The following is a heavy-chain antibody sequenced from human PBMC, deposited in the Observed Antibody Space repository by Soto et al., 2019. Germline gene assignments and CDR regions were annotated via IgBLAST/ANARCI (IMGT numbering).Heavy chain of an antibody. CDR3: ARVPSSSGRAHFDY. Sequence: QVQLVESGGGVVKLGGSLRLSCAASGFTFSSYAMHWVRQAPGRGLGWGAVISYDGSNKNYADSVKGRFTISRDNSKNTLYLQMNSLRAEDTAVYYCARVPSSSGRAHFDYWGQGTLVTVSS. D-gene: IGHD2-15*01. V-gene: IGHV3-30-3*01. CDR2: ISYDGSNK. J-gene: IGHJ4*02. CDR1: GFTFSSYA.